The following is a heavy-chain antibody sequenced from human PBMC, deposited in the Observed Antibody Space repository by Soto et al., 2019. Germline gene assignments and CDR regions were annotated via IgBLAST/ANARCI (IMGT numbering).Heavy chain of an antibody. CDR1: GGSITKRDW. V-gene: IGHV4-4*01. D-gene: IGHD2-21*01. Sequence: XETLSLTCAVSGGSITKRDWWSWVRLPPAKGLEWIGDIYHAGSTKYNPSLERRVTISVDTSNNQFALTLTYVTAADTAVYFCARGPTIVGNTKPLESWGQGTLVTV. J-gene: IGHJ4*02. CDR2: IYHAGST. CDR3: ARGPTIVGNTKPLES.